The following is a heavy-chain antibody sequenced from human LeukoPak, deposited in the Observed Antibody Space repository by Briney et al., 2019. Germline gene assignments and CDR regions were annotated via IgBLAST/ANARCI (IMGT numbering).Heavy chain of an antibody. Sequence: SETLSLTCAVYGGSYSGYYWSWIRQPPGKGLEWIGEINHSGSTNYNPSLKSRVTISVDTSKNQFSLKLSSVTAADTAVYYCARGPGTASGYWGQGTLVTVSS. V-gene: IGHV4-34*01. CDR2: INHSGST. CDR3: ARGPGTASGY. J-gene: IGHJ4*02. D-gene: IGHD1-1*01. CDR1: GGSYSGYY.